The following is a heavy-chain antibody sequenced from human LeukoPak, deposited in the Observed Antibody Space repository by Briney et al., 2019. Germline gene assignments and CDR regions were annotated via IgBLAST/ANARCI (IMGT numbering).Heavy chain of an antibody. CDR2: ISSSSSYI. J-gene: IGHJ4*02. V-gene: IGHV3-21*01. Sequence: GGSLRLSCAASGFSFSTYGMHWVRQAPGKGLEWVSSISSSSSYIYYADSVKGRFTISRDNAKNSLYLQMNSLRAEDTAVYYCARVWGGRGYSYGDDYWGQGTLVTVSS. D-gene: IGHD5-18*01. CDR1: GFSFSTYG. CDR3: ARVWGGRGYSYGDDY.